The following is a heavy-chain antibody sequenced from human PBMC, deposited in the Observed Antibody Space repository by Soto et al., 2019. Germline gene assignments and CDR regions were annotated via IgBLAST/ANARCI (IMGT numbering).Heavy chain of an antibody. Sequence: GASVKVSCKASGYTFTSYGISLVRQAPVQVLELIGWIIAYDFNTDYAQKLQGRFTMTGDASTITSDIELMILISDDTAVYYCAXCPHYDFWSGYYSHYYYMDVWGKGTTVTVSS. CDR3: AXCPHYDFWSGYYSHYYYMDV. CDR2: IIAYDFNT. CDR1: GYTFTSYG. J-gene: IGHJ6*03. D-gene: IGHD3-3*01. V-gene: IGHV1-18*01.